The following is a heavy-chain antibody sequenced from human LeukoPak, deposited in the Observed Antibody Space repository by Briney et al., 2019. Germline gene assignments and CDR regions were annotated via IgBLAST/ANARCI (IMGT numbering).Heavy chain of an antibody. J-gene: IGHJ6*03. V-gene: IGHV3-23*01. Sequence: GGSLRLSCAASGFTFSSYGMNWVRQAPGKGLEWVSSISGSGGSTYYADSVKGRFTISRDNSKNTLYLQMNSLRAEDTAVYYCAKGAKRLGYCSGGTCYSNYDYYYMDVWGKGTTVTISS. D-gene: IGHD2-15*01. CDR3: AKGAKRLGYCSGGTCYSNYDYYYMDV. CDR1: GFTFSSYG. CDR2: ISGSGGST.